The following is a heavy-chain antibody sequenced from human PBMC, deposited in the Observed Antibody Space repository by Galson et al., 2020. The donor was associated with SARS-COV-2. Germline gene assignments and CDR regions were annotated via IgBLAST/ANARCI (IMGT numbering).Heavy chain of an antibody. CDR2: ISSSSSYI. D-gene: IGHD1-7*01. CDR3: ARDRGITGTTSGDY. V-gene: IGHV3-21*01. Sequence: KLGESLKISCAASGFTFSSYSMNWVRQAPGKGLEWVSSISSSSSYIYYADSVKGRFTISRDNAKNSLYLQMNSLRAEDTAVYYCARDRGITGTTSGDYWGQGTLVTVSS. J-gene: IGHJ4*02. CDR1: GFTFSSYS.